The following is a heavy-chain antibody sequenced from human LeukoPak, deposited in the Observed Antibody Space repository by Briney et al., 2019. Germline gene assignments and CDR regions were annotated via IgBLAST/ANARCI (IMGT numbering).Heavy chain of an antibody. Sequence: GESLRLSCAASGFTFDDYGMSWVRQAPGKGLEWVAVISDDGSNTYYAGSVKGRFTISRDNAKNTLYLQMNSLRAEDTAAYYCASMGDYPGYFDYWGQGTLVTVSS. J-gene: IGHJ4*02. CDR3: ASMGDYPGYFDY. V-gene: IGHV3-30*03. CDR1: GFTFDDYG. D-gene: IGHD4-17*01. CDR2: ISDDGSNT.